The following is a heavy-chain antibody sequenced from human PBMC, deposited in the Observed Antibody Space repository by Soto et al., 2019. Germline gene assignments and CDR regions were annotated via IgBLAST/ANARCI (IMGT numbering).Heavy chain of an antibody. D-gene: IGHD3-9*01. V-gene: IGHV3-7*03. J-gene: IGHJ4*02. CDR2: IKEDGRDK. CDR1: GFTFSNYL. CDR3: VRDSGYDVLTGYQHFDY. Sequence: GGSLRLSCAASGFTFSNYLMTWVRQAPGRGLEWVATIKEDGRDKYYVDSVKGRFTISRDNAQNSLFLQMNNLRAEDTAVYYCVRDSGYDVLTGYQHFDYWGQGTLVTVSS.